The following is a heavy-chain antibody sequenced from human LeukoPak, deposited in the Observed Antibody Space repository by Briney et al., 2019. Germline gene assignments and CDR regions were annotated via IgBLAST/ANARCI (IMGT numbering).Heavy chain of an antibody. CDR2: ISYDGSNK. CDR1: GFTSSSYG. J-gene: IGHJ4*02. CDR3: AKPYRYNGNDLHFDY. V-gene: IGHV3-30*18. Sequence: GGSVRLLCAASGFTSSSYGMHWVRQAPGKGLEWVAVISYDGSNKYYADYVKGRFTISRDNSKNRLYLQMNSLRAEDTAVYYCAKPYRYNGNDLHFDYWGGGTGHRVL. D-gene: IGHD1-20*01.